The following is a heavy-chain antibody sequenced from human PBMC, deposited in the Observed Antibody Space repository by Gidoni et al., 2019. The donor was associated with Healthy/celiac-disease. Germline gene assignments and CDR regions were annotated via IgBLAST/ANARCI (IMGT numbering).Heavy chain of an antibody. CDR1: GFTFSSAP. V-gene: IGHV3-30-3*01. Sequence: QVQLVESGGGGVQPERSLRLSCAASGFTFSSAPMHWVRLAPGKGLEWVAVISYHGDDKYYADSVKGRFTISRDNSKNTVFLQMNSLRAEDTAVYYCARGAAVYQMTGFHLDYWGQGTLVSVSS. D-gene: IGHD2-8*01. J-gene: IGHJ4*02. CDR2: ISYHGDDK. CDR3: ARGAAVYQMTGFHLDY.